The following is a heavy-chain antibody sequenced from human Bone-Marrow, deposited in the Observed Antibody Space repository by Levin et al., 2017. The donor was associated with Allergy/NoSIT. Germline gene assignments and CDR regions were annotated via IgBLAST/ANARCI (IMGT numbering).Heavy chain of an antibody. D-gene: IGHD1-7*01. V-gene: IGHV3-53*01. CDR2: IYGDGGA. Sequence: PGESLKISCAASGLTVSGNYMSWVRQAPGKGLEWVSVIYGDGGASYADSMKGRFTISRDTSQNTVYLQMNSLRAEDTAVYYCASRTGTRNWYFDLWGRGTLVTVSS. CDR3: ASRTGTRNWYFDL. J-gene: IGHJ2*01. CDR1: GLTVSGNY.